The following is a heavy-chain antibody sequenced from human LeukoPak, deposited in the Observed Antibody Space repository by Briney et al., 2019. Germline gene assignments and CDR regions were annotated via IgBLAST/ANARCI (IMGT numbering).Heavy chain of an antibody. J-gene: IGHJ6*03. D-gene: IGHD1-26*01. CDR3: AKDGEWELLYYYYYMDV. CDR1: GFTFSSYW. V-gene: IGHV3-74*01. Sequence: GGSLRLSCAASGFTFSSYWMHWVRQAPGKGLVWVSRINSDGITTSYADSVKGRFTISRDNSKNTLYLQMNSLRAEDTAVYYCAKDGEWELLYYYYYMDVWGKGTTVTISS. CDR2: INSDGITT.